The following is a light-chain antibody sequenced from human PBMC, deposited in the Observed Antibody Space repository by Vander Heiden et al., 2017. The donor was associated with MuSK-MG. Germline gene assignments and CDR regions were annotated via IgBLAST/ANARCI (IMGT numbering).Light chain of an antibody. CDR1: QSVRSD. Sequence: ELVMTQSPATLSVSPGERATLSCRASQSVRSDLAWYQQKPGQAPRLLIYGASTRATGIPARFSGSGSGTEFTLTISSLQSEDVAVYYCQQYDKWPPLTFGGGTKVEIK. CDR3: QQYDKWPPLT. V-gene: IGKV3-15*01. CDR2: GAS. J-gene: IGKJ4*01.